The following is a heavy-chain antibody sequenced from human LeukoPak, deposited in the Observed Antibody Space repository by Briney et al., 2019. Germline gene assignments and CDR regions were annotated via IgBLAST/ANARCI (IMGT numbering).Heavy chain of an antibody. CDR2: INPNNGDT. Sequence: ASVKVSCKASGYTFTGYHVHWVRQAPGQGLEWMGWINPNNGDTNYAQEFQGRLTMTRDASISTVYMEMSRLRSDDTAVFYCVRVRGTYAMGFDPWGQGTLVTVSS. J-gene: IGHJ5*02. CDR3: VRVRGTYAMGFDP. CDR1: GYTFTGYH. V-gene: IGHV1-2*02. D-gene: IGHD2-2*01.